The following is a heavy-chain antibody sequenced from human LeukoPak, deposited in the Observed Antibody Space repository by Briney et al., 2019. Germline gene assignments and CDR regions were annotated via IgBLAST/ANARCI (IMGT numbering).Heavy chain of an antibody. Sequence: ASVKVSCKASGGTFISYAISWVRQAPGQGLEWMGGIIPIFGTANYAQKFQGRVAIIADESTSTAYMELSSLRSEDTAVYYCARDPGGRDHYYGMDVWGQGTTVTVSS. J-gene: IGHJ6*02. CDR2: IIPIFGTA. CDR1: GGTFISYA. D-gene: IGHD1-26*01. V-gene: IGHV1-69*01. CDR3: ARDPGGRDHYYGMDV.